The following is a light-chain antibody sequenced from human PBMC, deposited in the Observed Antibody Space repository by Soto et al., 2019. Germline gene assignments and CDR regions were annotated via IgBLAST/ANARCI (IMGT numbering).Light chain of an antibody. J-gene: IGKJ1*01. Sequence: EIVFTQSPGTMSISPGERATLSCRASQSVSSNFLAWYQQKPGQAPRLLIYDVSNRATGIPARFSGSGSGTDFSLTISSLEPEDFGVYYCQQRSHWPRTFGQGTKVDI. CDR3: QQRSHWPRT. CDR1: QSVSSN. CDR2: DVS. V-gene: IGKV3-11*01.